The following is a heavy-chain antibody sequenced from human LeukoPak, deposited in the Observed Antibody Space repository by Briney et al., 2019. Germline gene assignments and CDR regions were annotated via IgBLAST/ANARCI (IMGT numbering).Heavy chain of an antibody. D-gene: IGHD3-3*01. Sequence: SETLSLTCTVSGGSISSYYWSWIRQPPGKGLEWIGYIYYSGTTVYNPSLKSRVTISVDTSKNQFSLKLSSVTAADTAVYYCARDAPYDFWSGPFDYWGQGTLVTVSS. V-gene: IGHV4-59*01. CDR3: ARDAPYDFWSGPFDY. CDR1: GGSISSYY. CDR2: IYYSGTT. J-gene: IGHJ4*02.